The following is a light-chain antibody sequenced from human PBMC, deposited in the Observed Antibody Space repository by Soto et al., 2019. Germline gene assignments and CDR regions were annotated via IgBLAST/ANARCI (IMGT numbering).Light chain of an antibody. CDR2: KAS. V-gene: IGKV1-5*03. CDR1: QSISSW. CDR3: QQYNSYST. J-gene: IGKJ1*01. Sequence: DIQMTQSPSTLSASVGDRVTITCRASQSISSWLAWYQQKPGKAPKLLIYKASSLESGVPSRFSGSGSGTEFTLTISSLQPDDFATDYCQQYNSYSTFGQGTKVDIK.